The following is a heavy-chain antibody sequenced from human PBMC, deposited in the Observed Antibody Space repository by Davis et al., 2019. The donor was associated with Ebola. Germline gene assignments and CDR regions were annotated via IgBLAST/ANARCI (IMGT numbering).Heavy chain of an antibody. CDR1: GGSISSGGYS. CDR3: ARARVVVVAARYIYYYYGMDV. Sequence: TLSLTFAVSGGSISSGGYSWSWIRQPPGKGLEWIGYIYHSGSTYYNPSLKSRVTISVDRSKNQFSLKLSSVTAADTAVYYCARARVVVVAARYIYYYYGMDVWGQGTTVTVSS. CDR2: IYHSGST. V-gene: IGHV4-30-2*01. J-gene: IGHJ6*02. D-gene: IGHD2-15*01.